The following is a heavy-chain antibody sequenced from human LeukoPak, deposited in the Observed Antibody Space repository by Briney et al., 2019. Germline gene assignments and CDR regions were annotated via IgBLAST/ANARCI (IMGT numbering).Heavy chain of an antibody. CDR2: IYYSGST. J-gene: IGHJ5*02. Sequence: SETLSLTCTVSGGSISSYYWSWIRQPPGKGLEWIGYIYYSGSTNYNPSLKSRVTISVDTSKNQFSLKLSSVTAADTAVYYCARERGLRYAHPPNNWFDLWGQGTLVTVSS. CDR1: GGSISSYY. D-gene: IGHD2-2*01. V-gene: IGHV4-59*01. CDR3: ARERGLRYAHPPNNWFDL.